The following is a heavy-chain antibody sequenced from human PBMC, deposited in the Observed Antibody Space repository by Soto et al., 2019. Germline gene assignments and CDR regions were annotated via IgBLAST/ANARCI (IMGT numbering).Heavy chain of an antibody. CDR3: ATSRGYYDILTGYLPPYYFDY. Sequence: PWGSLRLSCAASGFTFSSYEMNWVRQAPGKGLEWVSYISSSGSTIYYADSVKGRFTISRDNAKNSLYLQMNSLRAEDTAVYYCATSRGYYDILTGYLPPYYFDYWGQGTLVTVSS. D-gene: IGHD3-9*01. CDR1: GFTFSSYE. J-gene: IGHJ4*02. V-gene: IGHV3-48*03. CDR2: ISSSGSTI.